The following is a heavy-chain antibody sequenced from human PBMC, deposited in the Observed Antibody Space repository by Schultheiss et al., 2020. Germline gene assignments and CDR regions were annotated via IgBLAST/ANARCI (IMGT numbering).Heavy chain of an antibody. J-gene: IGHJ6*02. D-gene: IGHD5-18*01. CDR3: ARDKTGYNFGHSVRRDYYGMDV. V-gene: IGHV4-61*01. CDR1: GGSISSTTYY. CDR2: VDYSEST. Sequence: SETLSLTCAVSGGSISSTTYYWGWVRQPPGKGLEWIGYVDYSESTNYNPSLKSRVTISVDTSKNQFSLKLSSLTAADTAMYYCARDKTGYNFGHSVRRDYYGMDVWGQGTTVTVSS.